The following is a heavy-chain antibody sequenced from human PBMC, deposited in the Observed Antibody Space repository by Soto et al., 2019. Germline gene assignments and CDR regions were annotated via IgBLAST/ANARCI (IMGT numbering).Heavy chain of an antibody. CDR2: IAYDGSNE. CDR3: AKDRGSSASPGYRYCGMDV. CDR1: GITFSNYG. V-gene: IGHV3-30*18. J-gene: IGHJ6*02. Sequence: QVQLVESGGGVVQPGRSLTLSCAASGITFSNYGMHCVRQAPGKGLEWVAVIAYDGSNEYYADSVKGLFTIARDNSMNTLYLQMNRLRTEDTAVYYCAKDRGSSASPGYRYCGMDVWVEGTTVTVSS. D-gene: IGHD6-6*01.